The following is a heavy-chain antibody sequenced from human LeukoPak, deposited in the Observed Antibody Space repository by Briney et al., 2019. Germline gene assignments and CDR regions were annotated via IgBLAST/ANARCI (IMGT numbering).Heavy chain of an antibody. D-gene: IGHD3-22*01. CDR2: ISSDGGSP. Sequence: PGGSLRLSCAASGFTFSSYAMHWVRQAPGKGLEYVSGISSDGGSPFHVNSVKGRFTISRDNSKNTLYLQMNSLRADDTAVYYCAKDRPNYYESNGHYYRRDGDYWGQGTLVTVSS. CDR1: GFTFSSYA. V-gene: IGHV3-64*01. CDR3: AKDRPNYYESNGHYYRRDGDY. J-gene: IGHJ4*02.